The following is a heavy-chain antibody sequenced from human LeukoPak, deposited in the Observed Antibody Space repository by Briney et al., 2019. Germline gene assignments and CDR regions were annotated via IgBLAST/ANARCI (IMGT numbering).Heavy chain of an antibody. J-gene: IGHJ3*02. Sequence: ASVTVSCTASGYTFTSYYMHWVRQAPGQGLEWMGIINPSGGSTSYAQKFQGRVTMTRDTSTSTVYMELSSLRSEDTAVYYCARATRIAAAGYNDAFDIWGQGTMVTVSS. V-gene: IGHV1-46*01. CDR3: ARATRIAAAGYNDAFDI. CDR2: INPSGGST. D-gene: IGHD6-13*01. CDR1: GYTFTSYY.